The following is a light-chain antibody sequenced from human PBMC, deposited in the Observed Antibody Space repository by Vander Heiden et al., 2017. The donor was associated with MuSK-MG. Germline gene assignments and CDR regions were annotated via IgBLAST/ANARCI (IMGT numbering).Light chain of an antibody. CDR1: SSDVGGYNY. Sequence: QSALTQPAPVSGSPAPSITISCTGTSSDVGGYNYVSWYQQHPGKAPKLMIYDVSNRPSGVSNRFSGSKSGNTASLTIAGLQAEDEADYYCSSYTSSSTPVVFGGGTKLTVL. CDR2: DVS. J-gene: IGLJ2*01. V-gene: IGLV2-14*01. CDR3: SSYTSSSTPVV.